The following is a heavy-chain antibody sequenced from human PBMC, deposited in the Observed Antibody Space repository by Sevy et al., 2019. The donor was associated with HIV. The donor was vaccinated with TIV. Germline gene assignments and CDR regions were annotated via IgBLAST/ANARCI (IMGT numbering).Heavy chain of an antibody. V-gene: IGHV3-23*01. Sequence: GGSLRLSCAASGFTFISYAMSWVRQAPGKGLEWVSGISGSGDSTYYADSVKGRFTISRDNSKNTLYLQMNSLRAEDTAIYYCARGSLGYTTSRIRYYYYHMDVWGKGTTVTVSS. CDR1: GFTFISYA. J-gene: IGHJ6*03. D-gene: IGHD6-6*01. CDR2: ISGSGDST. CDR3: ARGSLGYTTSRIRYYYYHMDV.